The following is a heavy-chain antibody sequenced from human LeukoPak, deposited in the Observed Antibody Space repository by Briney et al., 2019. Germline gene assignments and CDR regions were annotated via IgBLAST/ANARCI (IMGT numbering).Heavy chain of an antibody. J-gene: IGHJ4*02. V-gene: IGHV3-73*01. CDR3: AKSGLNRFDY. D-gene: IGHD2-15*01. CDR2: IRSKTNSYAT. CDR1: GFTFSGSA. Sequence: GGSLRLSCAASGFTFSGSAMHWVRQASGKGLEWIGRIRSKTNSYATAYAASVKGRFTISRDDSKNTAYLQMNSLRAEDTAIYYCAKSGLNRFDYWGQGTLVTVSS.